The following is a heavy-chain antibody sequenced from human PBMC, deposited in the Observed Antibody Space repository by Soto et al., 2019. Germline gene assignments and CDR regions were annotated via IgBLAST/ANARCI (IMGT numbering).Heavy chain of an antibody. J-gene: IGHJ4*02. CDR1: GFTFSNYW. V-gene: IGHV3-7*01. Sequence: EVQLVESGGSLVQPGGSLRLSCAASGFTFSNYWMTWVRQAPGKGLEWVANIKQDGSEKKYVDSVKGRFTISRDNAKKSLYLQMNSLRAEDTAVYYCARTPMAYDYWGQGTLVTVSS. CDR3: ARTPMAYDY. D-gene: IGHD2-8*01. CDR2: IKQDGSEK.